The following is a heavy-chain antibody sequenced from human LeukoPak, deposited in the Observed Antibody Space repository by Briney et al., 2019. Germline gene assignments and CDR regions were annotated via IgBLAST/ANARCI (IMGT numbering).Heavy chain of an antibody. J-gene: IGHJ5*02. CDR3: ASMVTIHSWFDP. CDR1: GFTVSSNY. CDR2: IYSGGST. Sequence: PGGSLRLSCAASGFTVSSNYMSWVRQAPGKGLEWVSVIYSGGSTYYADSVKGRFTISRDNSKNTLYLQMNSLRAEDTAVYYCASMVTIHSWFDPWGQGTLVTVSS. D-gene: IGHD5-24*01. V-gene: IGHV3-53*01.